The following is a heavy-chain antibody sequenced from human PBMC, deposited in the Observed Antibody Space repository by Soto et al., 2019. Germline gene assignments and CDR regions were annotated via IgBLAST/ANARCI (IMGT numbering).Heavy chain of an antibody. Sequence: SETLSLTCTVSGGSIRGSDYYWGWIRQPPGEGLEWIGNINSGGSAYYYPSLRHRVTISVDTSKNQFSRRRSSVTAADTAVYYCASAGFGELTNYFDYWGQGTLVTVSS. D-gene: IGHD3-10*01. V-gene: IGHV4-39*01. CDR3: ASAGFGELTNYFDY. CDR1: GGSIRGSDYY. CDR2: INSGGSA. J-gene: IGHJ4*02.